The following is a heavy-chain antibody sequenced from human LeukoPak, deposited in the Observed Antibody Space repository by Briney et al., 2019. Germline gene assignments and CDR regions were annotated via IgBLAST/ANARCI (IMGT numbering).Heavy chain of an antibody. CDR3: ARETVLMVYAPDTGNYYYGMDV. CDR1: GFTFSSYA. J-gene: IGHJ6*02. V-gene: IGHV3-30*04. D-gene: IGHD2-8*01. CDR2: ISYDGSNK. Sequence: GGSLRLSCAASGFTFSSYAMHWVRQAPGKGLEWVAVISYDGSNKYYADSVKGRFTISRDNSKNTLYLQMNSLRAEDTAVYYCARETVLMVYAPDTGNYYYGMDVWAKGPRSPSP.